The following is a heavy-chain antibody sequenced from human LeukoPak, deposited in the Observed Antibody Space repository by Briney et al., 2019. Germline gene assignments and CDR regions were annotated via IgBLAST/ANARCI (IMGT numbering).Heavy chain of an antibody. J-gene: IGHJ3*02. D-gene: IGHD2-21*02. CDR1: GYTFTNYA. CDR3: AREFRVVVTALTGAFDI. CDR2: ISAYNGNT. V-gene: IGHV1-18*01. Sequence: ASVKVSCKASGYTFTNYAMHWVRQAPGQRLEWMGWISAYNGNTNYAQKLQGRVTMTTDTSTSTAYMELRSLRSDDTAVYYCAREFRVVVTALTGAFDIWGQGTMVTVSS.